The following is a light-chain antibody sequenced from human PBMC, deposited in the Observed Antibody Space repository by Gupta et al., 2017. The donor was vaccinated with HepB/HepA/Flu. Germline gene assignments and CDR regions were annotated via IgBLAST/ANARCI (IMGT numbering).Light chain of an antibody. CDR1: SSDVGSYNL. CDR2: EVS. Sequence: QSALTQPASVSGSPVQSITISCPGTSSDVGSYNLVSWYQQHPGKAPKLMIYEVSKRPSGVSNRFSGSKSGNTASLTISGLQAEDEADYYCCSYAGSSTFVVFGGGTKLTVL. J-gene: IGLJ2*01. CDR3: CSYAGSSTFVV. V-gene: IGLV2-23*02.